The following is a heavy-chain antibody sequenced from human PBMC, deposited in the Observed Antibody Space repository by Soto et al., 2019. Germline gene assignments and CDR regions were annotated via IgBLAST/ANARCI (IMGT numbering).Heavy chain of an antibody. CDR2: IGAYNGNR. CDR3: ARVTSSRWLYYHYYGMDV. V-gene: IGHV1-18*01. Sequence: QVQLVQSGAEVKKPGASVKVSCKASGYTFTSYGISWVRQAPGQGLEWMGWIGAYNGNRNYAQKLQGRVTMTTDTATSTAYMELRSLRSDDTAVYCCARVTSSRWLYYHYYGMDVWGRGTTVTVSS. D-gene: IGHD6-13*01. CDR1: GYTFTSYG. J-gene: IGHJ6*02.